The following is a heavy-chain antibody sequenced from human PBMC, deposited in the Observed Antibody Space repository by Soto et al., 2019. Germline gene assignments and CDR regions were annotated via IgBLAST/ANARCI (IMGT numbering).Heavy chain of an antibody. D-gene: IGHD3-16*01. V-gene: IGHV4-39*01. CDR3: ASTGAPEYYDYIWGSYGRIQD. CDR1: GGSISSSSYY. Sequence: QLQLQESGPGLVKPSETLSLTCTVSGGSISSSSYYWGWIRQPPGKGLEWIGSIYYSGSTYYNPSLKSRVTISVDTSKNQFSLKLSSVTAADTAVYYCASTGAPEYYDYIWGSYGRIQDWGQGTLVTVSS. J-gene: IGHJ4*02. CDR2: IYYSGST.